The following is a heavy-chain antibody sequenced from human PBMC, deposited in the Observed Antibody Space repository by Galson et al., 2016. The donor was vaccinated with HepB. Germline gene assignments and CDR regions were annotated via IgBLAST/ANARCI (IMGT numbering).Heavy chain of an antibody. Sequence: SVKVSCKVSGYTLSELAIHWLRQAPGKGLEWLRGFDPQDSQTKFAQTFQGRVTMTEDSSKDTAYLELSRLRFDDTATYYCAGATSFYYSALDVWGHGTTVTVTS. D-gene: IGHD1-26*01. CDR2: FDPQDSQT. CDR3: AGATSFYYSALDV. CDR1: GYTLSELA. V-gene: IGHV1-24*01. J-gene: IGHJ6*02.